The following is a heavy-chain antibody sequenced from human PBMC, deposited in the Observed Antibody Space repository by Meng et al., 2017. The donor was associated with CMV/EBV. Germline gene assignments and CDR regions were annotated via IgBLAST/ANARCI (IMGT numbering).Heavy chain of an antibody. CDR3: ARGRGVGDYVWGSYRSRGVYFDY. J-gene: IGHJ4*02. D-gene: IGHD3-16*02. CDR1: GGAVVCCY. CDR2: TTHSGGT. V-gene: IGHV4-34*01. Sequence: GVGLWKPSEAVSLAWAVDGGAVVCCYGGGIRFTRGKEQVWLGETTHSGGTKCNPSLKSGGTKSVDTSKNQFSMKLGSVTAADTVVYYWARGRGVGDYVWGSYRSRGVYFDYWGQGTLVTVSS.